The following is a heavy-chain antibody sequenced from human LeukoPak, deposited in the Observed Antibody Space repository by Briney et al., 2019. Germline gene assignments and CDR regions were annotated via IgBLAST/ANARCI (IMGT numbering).Heavy chain of an antibody. V-gene: IGHV3-15*01. CDR2: IKSKTDGGTT. Sequence: GGSLTLSCAASGFPFTYAWMNWVRQAPGKGLEWVGRIKSKTDGGTTDFAAPVKGRFTISRDDSKNTLYLQMSSLKTEDTAVYYCTRVRSGNDFDYWGQGTLVTVSS. CDR1: GFPFTYAW. J-gene: IGHJ4*02. CDR3: TRVRSGNDFDY. D-gene: IGHD3-10*01.